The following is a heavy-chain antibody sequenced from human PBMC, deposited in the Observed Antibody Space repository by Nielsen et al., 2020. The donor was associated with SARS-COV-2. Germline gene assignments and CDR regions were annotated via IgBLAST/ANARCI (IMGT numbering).Heavy chain of an antibody. J-gene: IGHJ3*02. CDR3: AADYYYDSSGLDAFDI. D-gene: IGHD3-22*01. V-gene: IGHV1-3*01. CDR2: INAGNGNT. CDR1: GYTFTSYA. Sequence: ASVKVSCKASGYTFTSYAMHWVRQAPGQRLEWMGWINAGNGNTKYSQKFQGRVTITRDTSASTAYMELSSLRSEDTAVYYCAADYYYDSSGLDAFDIWGQGTMVTVSS.